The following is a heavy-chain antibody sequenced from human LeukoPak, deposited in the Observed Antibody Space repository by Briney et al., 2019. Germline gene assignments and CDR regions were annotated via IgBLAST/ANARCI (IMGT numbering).Heavy chain of an antibody. CDR1: GHTFTGYY. V-gene: IGHV1-69*06. D-gene: IGHD4-17*01. CDR3: ATAGYDYGDWGGFDY. J-gene: IGHJ4*02. Sequence: GASVKVSCKASGHTFTGYYMHWVRQAPGQGLEWMGGIIPIFGTANYAQKFQGRVTITADKSTSTAYMELSSLRSEDTAVYYCATAGYDYGDWGGFDYWGQGTLVTVSS. CDR2: IIPIFGTA.